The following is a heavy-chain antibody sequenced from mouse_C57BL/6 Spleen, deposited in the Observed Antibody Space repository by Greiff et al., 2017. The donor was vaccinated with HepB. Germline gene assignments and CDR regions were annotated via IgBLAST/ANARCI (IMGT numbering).Heavy chain of an antibody. CDR3: ATPIYYGNYYAMDY. Sequence: VQLQQPGAELVRPGSSVKLSCKASGYTFTSYWMHWVKQRPIQGLEWIGNIDPSDSETHYNQKFKDKATLTVDKSSSTAYMQLSSLTSEDSAVYYCATPIYYGNYYAMDYWGQGTSVTVSS. CDR2: IDPSDSET. V-gene: IGHV1-52*01. CDR1: GYTFTSYW. J-gene: IGHJ4*01. D-gene: IGHD2-1*01.